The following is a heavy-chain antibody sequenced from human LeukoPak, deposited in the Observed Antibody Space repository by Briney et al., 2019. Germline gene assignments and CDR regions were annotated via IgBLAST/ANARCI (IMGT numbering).Heavy chain of an antibody. CDR2: IYTSGNT. V-gene: IGHV4-61*02. Sequence: SHTLSLTCTLSGGSISRGSYWWSWIRQPAGKGLEWIGRIYTSGNTNYNPSLKSRVTISVDTSKNQLSLKLSSVTAADTAVYYCARDSAYYDSSGYLKEDWFDPWGQGTLVTVSS. J-gene: IGHJ5*02. CDR3: ARDSAYYDSSGYLKEDWFDP. D-gene: IGHD3-22*01. CDR1: GGSISRGSYW.